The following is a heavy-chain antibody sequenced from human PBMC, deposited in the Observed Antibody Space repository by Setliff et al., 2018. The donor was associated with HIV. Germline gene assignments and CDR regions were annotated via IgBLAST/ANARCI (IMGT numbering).Heavy chain of an antibody. CDR3: ATRPAGSYWYGVFDF. V-gene: IGHV4-4*09. J-gene: IGHJ4*02. D-gene: IGHD6-13*01. CDR2: IYASGVT. CDR1: GGSISSHY. Sequence: PWETLSLTCTVSGGSISSHYWSWIRQSPKTGLEWIGYIYASGVTSYNPSLKSRVTISIDTSKNQFSLKLNSMTAADTAVYYCATRPAGSYWYGVFDFWGRGMLVTVSS.